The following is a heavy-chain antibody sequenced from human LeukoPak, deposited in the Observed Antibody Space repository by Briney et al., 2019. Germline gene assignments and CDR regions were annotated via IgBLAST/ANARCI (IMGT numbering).Heavy chain of an antibody. CDR1: GGSFSGYY. D-gene: IGHD3-3*01. V-gene: IGHV4-34*01. Sequence: SETLSLTCAVYGGSFSGYYWSWIRQPPGKGLEWIGEINHSGSTNYNPSLKSRVTISVDTSKNQFSLKLSSVTAADTAVYYCAKETPTIFDPLHPQYYFDYWGQGTLVTVSS. J-gene: IGHJ4*02. CDR2: INHSGST. CDR3: AKETPTIFDPLHPQYYFDY.